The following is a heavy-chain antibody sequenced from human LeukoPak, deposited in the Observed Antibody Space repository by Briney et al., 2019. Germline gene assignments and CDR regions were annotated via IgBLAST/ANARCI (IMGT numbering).Heavy chain of an antibody. CDR2: LSGSGGST. D-gene: IGHD1-26*01. Sequence: GGSLRLSCEASGFTFRTYGMNWVRQAPGKGLEWVSSLSGSGGSTYYADSVKGRFTISRDNSKNTLYLQMNSLRAEDTAVYYCAKDTYSWSYYMDVWGKGTTVTISS. CDR1: GFTFRTYG. J-gene: IGHJ6*03. CDR3: AKDTYSWSYYMDV. V-gene: IGHV3-23*01.